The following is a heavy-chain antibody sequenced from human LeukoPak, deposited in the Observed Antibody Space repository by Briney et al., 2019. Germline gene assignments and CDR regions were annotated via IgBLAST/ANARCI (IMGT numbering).Heavy chain of an antibody. J-gene: IGHJ6*03. CDR3: ARTTEAHSWRTRYYDYYMDV. V-gene: IGHV4-59*01. CDR1: GGSFSSYY. Sequence: SETLSLTCAVYGGSFSSYYWSWIRQPPGKGLEWIGYIYYSGSTNYNPSLKSRVTISVDTSKNQFSLKLSSVTAADTAVYYCARTTEAHSWRTRYYDYYMDVWGKGTTVTVSS. D-gene: IGHD6-13*01. CDR2: IYYSGST.